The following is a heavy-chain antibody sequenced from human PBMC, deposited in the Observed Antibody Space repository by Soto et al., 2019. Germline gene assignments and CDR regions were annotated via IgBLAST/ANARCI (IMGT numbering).Heavy chain of an antibody. V-gene: IGHV3-11*01. CDR1: GFTFSDYY. CDR3: ARRGPGTYFDY. D-gene: IGHD6-13*01. J-gene: IGHJ4*02. CDR2: ISNSGSTK. Sequence: GGSLRLSCAASGFTFSDYYMSWIRQAPGKGLEWVSFISNSGSTKFYADSVTGRFTISRDNAKNSLYLQMNSLRTEDTAVYYCARRGPGTYFDYWGQGTLVTVSS.